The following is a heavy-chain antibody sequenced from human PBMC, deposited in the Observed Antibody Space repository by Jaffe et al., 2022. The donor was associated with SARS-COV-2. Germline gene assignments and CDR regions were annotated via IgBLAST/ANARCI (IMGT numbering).Heavy chain of an antibody. CDR1: GFTFSSYG. D-gene: IGHD2-21*01. J-gene: IGHJ4*02. V-gene: IGHV3-30*18. CDR3: AKLVMSLPEPSFDY. CDR2: ISYDGSNK. Sequence: QVQLVESGGGVVQPGRSLRLSCAASGFTFSSYGMHWVRQAPGKGLEWVAVISYDGSNKYYADSVKGRFTISRDNSKNTLYLQMNSLRAEDTAVYYCAKLVMSLPEPSFDYWGQGTLVTVSS.